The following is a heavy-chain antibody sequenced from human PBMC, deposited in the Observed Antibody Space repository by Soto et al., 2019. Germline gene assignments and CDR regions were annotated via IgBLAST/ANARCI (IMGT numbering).Heavy chain of an antibody. J-gene: IGHJ4*02. D-gene: IGHD3-9*01. CDR1: GYTFTNYG. CDR3: ARGGMYYDILTGYSNGDY. CDR2: ISAYNGNT. V-gene: IGHV1-18*01. Sequence: ASVKVSCKASGYTFTNYGISWVRQAPGQGLEWMGWISAYNGNTNYAQKLQGRVTMTTDTSTSTAYMELRSLRSDDTAVYYCARGGMYYDILTGYSNGDYWGQGTLVTVSS.